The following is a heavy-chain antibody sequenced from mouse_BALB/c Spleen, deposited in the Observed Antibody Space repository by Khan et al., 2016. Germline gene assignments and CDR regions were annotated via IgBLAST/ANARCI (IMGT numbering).Heavy chain of an antibody. CDR3: NAGDSNAMDY. Sequence: VQLQQSGAELVRSGASVKLSCTASGFNIKDYYMHWVKQRPEQGLEWIGWIDPENGDTEYAPKFQGKATMTADTSSNTAYLQLSSLTSEDTAVYYCNAGDSNAMDYWGQGTSVTVSA. CDR1: GFNIKDYY. CDR2: IDPENGDT. V-gene: IGHV14-4*02. J-gene: IGHJ4*01.